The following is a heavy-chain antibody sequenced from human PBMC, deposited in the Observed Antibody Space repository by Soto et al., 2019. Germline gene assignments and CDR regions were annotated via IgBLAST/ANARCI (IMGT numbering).Heavy chain of an antibody. CDR3: AKDRSYSSSWYPFHGMDV. Sequence: PGGSLRLSCAASGFTFSSYAMSWVRQAPEKGLEWVSAISGSGGSTYYADSVKGRFTISRDNSKNTLYLQMNSLRAEDTAVYYCAKDRSYSSSWYPFHGMDVWGQGTTVTVS. J-gene: IGHJ6*02. CDR1: GFTFSSYA. CDR2: ISGSGGST. D-gene: IGHD6-13*01. V-gene: IGHV3-23*01.